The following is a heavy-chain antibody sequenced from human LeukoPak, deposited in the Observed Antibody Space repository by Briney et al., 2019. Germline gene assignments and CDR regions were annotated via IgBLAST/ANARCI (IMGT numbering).Heavy chain of an antibody. D-gene: IGHD2-15*01. Sequence: GASVKVSCKASGYTFTGYYMHRVRQAPGQGLEWMGRINPNSGGTNYAQKFQGRVTMTRDTSISTAYMELSRLRSDDTAVYYCARDKVVVRRNWFDPWGQGTLVTVSS. CDR2: INPNSGGT. V-gene: IGHV1-2*06. CDR1: GYTFTGYY. J-gene: IGHJ5*02. CDR3: ARDKVVVRRNWFDP.